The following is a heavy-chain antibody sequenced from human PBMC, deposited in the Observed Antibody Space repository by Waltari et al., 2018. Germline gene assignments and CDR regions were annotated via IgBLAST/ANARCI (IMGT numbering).Heavy chain of an antibody. CDR3: ARGPAYYYHMDV. Sequence: EVQRVQSGAEVKKPGESLKISCKGSGYSFTSYWIGWVSQMPGKGLEWMVIPAPVNSDTRSSPPFQGHGTLSAYKSISTASLQWSSLKASDTAMYYCARGPAYYYHMDVWGKGTTVTVSS. V-gene: IGHV5-51*01. CDR2: PAPVNSDT. J-gene: IGHJ6*03. CDR1: GYSFTSYW.